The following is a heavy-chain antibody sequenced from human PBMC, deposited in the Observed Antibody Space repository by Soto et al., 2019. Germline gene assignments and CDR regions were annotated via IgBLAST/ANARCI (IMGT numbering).Heavy chain of an antibody. CDR2: ISHDGSNK. Sequence: GGSLRLSCAASGFTFSSYAMHWVRQAPGKGLEWVAVISHDGSNKYYADSVKGRFTISRDNFKNTLYLQMNSLRAEDTAVYYCARDRYSSGLAPRYYYYGMDVWGQGTTVTVSS. CDR1: GFTFSSYA. J-gene: IGHJ6*02. D-gene: IGHD6-19*01. V-gene: IGHV3-30-3*01. CDR3: ARDRYSSGLAPRYYYYGMDV.